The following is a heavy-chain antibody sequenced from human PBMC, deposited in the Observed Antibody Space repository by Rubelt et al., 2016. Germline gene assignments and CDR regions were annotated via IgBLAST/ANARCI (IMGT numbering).Heavy chain of an antibody. D-gene: IGHD5-24*01. CDR1: GFIMSSYA. Sequence: VQPGGSLRLSCAASGFIMSSYAMSWVRQAPGKGLEWVSGISGSGGSTYYADSVKGRFTISRDNSKNTLYLQLNTLRAEDTAVYYCAKARDGTGYRPGDAFDIWGQGTMVTVSS. J-gene: IGHJ3*02. CDR2: ISGSGGST. V-gene: IGHV3-23*01. CDR3: AKARDGTGYRPGDAFDI.